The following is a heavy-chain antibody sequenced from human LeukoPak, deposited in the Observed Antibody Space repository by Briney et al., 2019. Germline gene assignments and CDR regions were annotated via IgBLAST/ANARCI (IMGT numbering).Heavy chain of an antibody. CDR3: ARGRGYSSGWDSNWFDP. CDR1: GGTFSSYA. Sequence: SVKVSCKASGGTFSSYAISWVRQAPGQGLEWMGGIIPIFGTANSAQKFQGRVTMTRNTSISTAYMELSSLRSEDTAVYYCARGRGYSSGWDSNWFDPWGQGTLVTVSS. J-gene: IGHJ5*02. CDR2: IIPIFGTA. V-gene: IGHV1-69*05. D-gene: IGHD6-19*01.